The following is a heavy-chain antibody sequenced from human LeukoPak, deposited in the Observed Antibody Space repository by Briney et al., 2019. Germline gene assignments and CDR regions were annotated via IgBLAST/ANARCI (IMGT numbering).Heavy chain of an antibody. V-gene: IGHV3-30*03. CDR2: ISHDGSNK. Sequence: PGGSLRLSCAASGFTFTSNGMNWVRQVPGKGLEWVAVISHDGSNKYYADSVKGRFTISRDNSKNTLYLQMNSLRAEDTAVYYCARGIAVAGTFGWFDPWGQGTLVTVSS. J-gene: IGHJ5*02. D-gene: IGHD6-19*01. CDR3: ARGIAVAGTFGWFDP. CDR1: GFTFTSNG.